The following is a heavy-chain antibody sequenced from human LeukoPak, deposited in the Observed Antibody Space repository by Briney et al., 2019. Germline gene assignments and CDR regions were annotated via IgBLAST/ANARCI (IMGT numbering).Heavy chain of an antibody. CDR3: ARGVNNWNVDVFDI. CDR1: GGSFSGYY. J-gene: IGHJ3*02. D-gene: IGHD1-20*01. Sequence: SETLSLTCAVYGGSFSGYYRSWIRQPPGKGLEWIGEINHSGSTNYNPSLKSRVTISVDTSKNQFSLKLNSVTAADTAVYYCARGVNNWNVDVFDIWGQGTMVTVSS. CDR2: INHSGST. V-gene: IGHV4-34*01.